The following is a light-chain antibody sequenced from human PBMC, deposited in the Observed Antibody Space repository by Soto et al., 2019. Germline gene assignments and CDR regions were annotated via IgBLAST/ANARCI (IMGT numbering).Light chain of an antibody. V-gene: IGKV1-17*01. CDR1: QGIGND. Sequence: DIQMTQSPSSLSASLGDRVTITCRASQGIGNDLGWFQQKPGKAPKRLIYGASSLQSGVPSRFRGSGSGTEFTLIISSLQAEDFETYYCLQYHSYPRTFGQGTKVDIK. J-gene: IGKJ1*01. CDR2: GAS. CDR3: LQYHSYPRT.